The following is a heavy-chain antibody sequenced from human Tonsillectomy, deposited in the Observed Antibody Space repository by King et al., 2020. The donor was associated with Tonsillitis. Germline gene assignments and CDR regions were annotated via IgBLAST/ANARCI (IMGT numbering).Heavy chain of an antibody. CDR1: GDSITSNY. CDR3: AREMQGQTHFDT. CDR2: IYYTRST. J-gene: IGHJ4*02. V-gene: IGHV4-59*01. Sequence: QLQESGPGLVKPSETLSLSCTVSGDSITSNYWSWIRQPPGKGLEWSGYIYYTRSTNYNPSLKSRVTISVDTSKNQISLKLGSVTAADTSVYYCAREMQGQTHFDTWGQGTLVTVSS.